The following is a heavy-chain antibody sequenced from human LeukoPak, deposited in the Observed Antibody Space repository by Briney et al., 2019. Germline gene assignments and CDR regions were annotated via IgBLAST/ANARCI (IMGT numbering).Heavy chain of an antibody. CDR1: GFTFSSYG. CDR2: MWYDGSNK. D-gene: IGHD4-23*01. CDR3: ARDRRDYGGNPLYYFDY. Sequence: GRSLRLSCAASGFTFSSYGMHWVRQAPGKGLEWVAVMWYDGSNKYYADSVKGRFTISRDNSKNTLYLQMNSLRAEDTAVYYCARDRRDYGGNPLYYFDYWGQGTLVTVSS. V-gene: IGHV3-33*01. J-gene: IGHJ4*02.